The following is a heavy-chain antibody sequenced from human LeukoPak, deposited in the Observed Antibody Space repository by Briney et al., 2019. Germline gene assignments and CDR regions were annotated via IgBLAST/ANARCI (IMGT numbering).Heavy chain of an antibody. CDR2: ISSSGST. Sequence: PSETLSLTCTVSGGSISSYYWGWIRQPAGKGLEWIGRISSSGSTNYNPSLKSRVTISVDTSKNQFSLKLTSVTAADTAVYYCARLRALSYYDSSGDLYYFEYWGQGTLVTVSS. J-gene: IGHJ4*02. V-gene: IGHV4-4*07. CDR1: GGSISSYY. D-gene: IGHD3-22*01. CDR3: ARLRALSYYDSSGDLYYFEY.